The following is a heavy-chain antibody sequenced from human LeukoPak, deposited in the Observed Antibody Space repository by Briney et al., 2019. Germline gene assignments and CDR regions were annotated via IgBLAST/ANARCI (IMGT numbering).Heavy chain of an antibody. D-gene: IGHD1-26*01. J-gene: IGHJ2*01. CDR1: GFTFSGYW. Sequence: PGGSLRLSCAASGFTFSGYWMTWVRQAPGKGLEWVANIKQDGNEKYYVDSVKGRFTISRDNAKNLLYLQMNSLRGEDTAVYYCASPFRIVVDVWGRGTLVTVSS. CDR3: ASPFRIVVDV. V-gene: IGHV3-7*01. CDR2: IKQDGNEK.